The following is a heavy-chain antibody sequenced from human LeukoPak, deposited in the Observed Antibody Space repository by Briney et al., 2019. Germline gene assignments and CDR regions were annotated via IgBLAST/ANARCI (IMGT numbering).Heavy chain of an antibody. Sequence: GASVKVSRKASGYTFTSYYMHWVRQAPGQGLEWMGIINPSGGSTSYAQKFQGRVTMTRDMSTSTVYMELSSLRSEDTAVYYCARDSFSDNMVRGVIDWGQGTLVTVSS. CDR3: ARDSFSDNMVRGVID. CDR2: INPSGGST. CDR1: GYTFTSYY. D-gene: IGHD3-10*01. J-gene: IGHJ4*02. V-gene: IGHV1-46*01.